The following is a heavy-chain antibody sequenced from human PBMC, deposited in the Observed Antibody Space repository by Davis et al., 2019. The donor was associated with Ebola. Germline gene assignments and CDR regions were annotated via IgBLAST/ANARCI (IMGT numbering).Heavy chain of an antibody. CDR2: ISAYNGNT. CDR1: GYTFTSYG. Sequence: ASVKVSCKASGYTFTSYGISWVRQAPGQGLEWMGWISAYNGNTNYAQKLQGRVTMTTDTSTSTAYMELRSLRSDDTAVYYCARADCSSTSCHPTRYYYGMDVWGQGTTVTVSS. V-gene: IGHV1-18*01. D-gene: IGHD2-2*01. J-gene: IGHJ6*02. CDR3: ARADCSSTSCHPTRYYYGMDV.